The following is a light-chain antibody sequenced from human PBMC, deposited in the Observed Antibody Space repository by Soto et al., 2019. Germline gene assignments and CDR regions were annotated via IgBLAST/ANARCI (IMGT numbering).Light chain of an antibody. CDR3: QQYSASPRT. Sequence: EVVLTQSPGPLSLSPGERATLSCRASRTVDGNYLAWYHQKPGQPPRLLIHSASTRAPGIPDRFSVSGAGTDFTLTISRLEPEDSAVYYCQQYSASPRTFGPGTKVEIK. CDR2: SAS. CDR1: RTVDGNY. J-gene: IGKJ1*01. V-gene: IGKV3-20*01.